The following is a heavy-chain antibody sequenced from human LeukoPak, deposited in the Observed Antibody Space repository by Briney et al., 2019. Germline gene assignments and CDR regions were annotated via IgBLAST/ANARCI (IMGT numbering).Heavy chain of an antibody. V-gene: IGHV3-23*01. D-gene: IGHD6-13*01. CDR2: ITGSGGNT. Sequence: GGSLRLSCAASGFIFSSYSMSWVRQAPGKGLEWVSVITGSGGNTYYADSVKGRFTTSKDNSKNTVYLQMSSLRVDDTAVYYCAKAASSSWPSYYYGMDVWGQGTTVTVSS. J-gene: IGHJ6*02. CDR1: GFIFSSYS. CDR3: AKAASSSWPSYYYGMDV.